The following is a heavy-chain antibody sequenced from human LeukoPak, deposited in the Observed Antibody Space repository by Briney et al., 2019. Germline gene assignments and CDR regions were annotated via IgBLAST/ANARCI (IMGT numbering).Heavy chain of an antibody. D-gene: IGHD2-15*01. CDR3: ARGGGNYYYYYMDV. J-gene: IGHJ6*03. V-gene: IGHV4-59*01. CDR2: IYYSGST. CDR1: GGSISSYY. Sequence: SETLSLTCSVSGGSISSYYWSWIRQPPGKGLEWIGYIYYSGSTNYNPSLKSRVTISVDTSKDQFSLKLSSVTAADTAVYYCARGGGNYYYYYMDVWGKGTTVTVSS.